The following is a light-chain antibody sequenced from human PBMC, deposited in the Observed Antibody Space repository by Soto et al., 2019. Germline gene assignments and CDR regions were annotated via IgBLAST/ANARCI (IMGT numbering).Light chain of an antibody. CDR1: SSDVGAYNY. CDR3: SSYTTNTTPYV. J-gene: IGLJ1*01. V-gene: IGLV2-14*01. Sequence: QSALTQPASVSGSPGQSIAISCTGTSSDVGAYNYVSWYQQHPGKVPKLVIYDVTNRPSGVSDRFSGSKSGNTASLTIPGLQAEDEADYYCSSYTTNTTPYVFVTGTKVTV. CDR2: DVT.